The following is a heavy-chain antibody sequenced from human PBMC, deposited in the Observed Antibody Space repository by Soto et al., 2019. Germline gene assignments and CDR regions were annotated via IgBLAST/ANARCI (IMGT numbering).Heavy chain of an antibody. D-gene: IGHD3-22*01. J-gene: IGHJ4*02. V-gene: IGHV1-69*13. CDR3: ARDVYYYDRSGYRDGYFDY. CDR1: GGTFSSYA. Sequence: SVKVSCKASGGTFSSYAISWVRQAPGQGLEWMGGIIPIFGTANYAQKFQGRVTITADESTSTAYMEVSSLRSEDTAVYYCARDVYYYDRSGYRDGYFDYWGQGTLVTVSS. CDR2: IIPIFGTA.